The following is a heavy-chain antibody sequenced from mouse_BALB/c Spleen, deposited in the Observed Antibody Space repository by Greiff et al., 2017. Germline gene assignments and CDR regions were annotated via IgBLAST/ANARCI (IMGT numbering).Heavy chain of an antibody. CDR2: ISYSGST. CDR3: ARLGYGNYVFAY. CDR1: GYSITSDYA. V-gene: IGHV3-2*02. J-gene: IGHJ3*01. Sequence: EVMLVESGPGLVKPSQSLSLTCTVTGYSITSDYAWNWIRQFPGNKLEWMGYISYSGSTSYNPSLKSRISITRDTSKNQFFLQLNSVTTEDTATYYCARLGYGNYVFAYWGQGTLVTVSA. D-gene: IGHD2-10*02.